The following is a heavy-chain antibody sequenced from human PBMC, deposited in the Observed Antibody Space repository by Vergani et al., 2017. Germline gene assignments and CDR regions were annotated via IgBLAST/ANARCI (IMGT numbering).Heavy chain of an antibody. J-gene: IGHJ6*02. CDR3: ARVHLQYCSSTSCYNYGMDV. Sequence: QLQLQESGPGLVKPSETLSLTCTVSGGSISSSSYYWGWIRQPPGKGLEWIGSIYYSGRTYYNPSLKSRVTISVDTSKNQFSLKLSSVTAADTAVYYCARVHLQYCSSTSCYNYGMDVWGQGTTVTVSS. CDR1: GGSISSSSYY. D-gene: IGHD2-2*01. V-gene: IGHV4-39*01. CDR2: IYYSGRT.